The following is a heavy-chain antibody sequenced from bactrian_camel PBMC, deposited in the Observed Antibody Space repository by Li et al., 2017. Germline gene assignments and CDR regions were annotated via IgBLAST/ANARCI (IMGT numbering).Heavy chain of an antibody. Sequence: VQLVESGGGSVQIGGSLTLACAASRDFDDADAEWGWFRQAPGAKCEGVASIYTGAIQNGGDKTYYADSVKGRFTISRDNAKDTVYLQMNSLEPEDTAMYYCAAAALGTFYGWRDTRSYESWGQGTQVTVS. D-gene: IGHD5*01. V-gene: IGHV3S40*01. CDR3: AAAALGTFYGWRDTRSYES. CDR1: RDFDDADAE. CDR2: IYTGAIQNGGDKT. J-gene: IGHJ4*01.